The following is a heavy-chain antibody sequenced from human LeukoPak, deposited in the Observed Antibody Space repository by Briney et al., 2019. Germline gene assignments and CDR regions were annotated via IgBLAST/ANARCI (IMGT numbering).Heavy chain of an antibody. CDR3: ARLGQRTDNFDY. D-gene: IGHD3-16*01. V-gene: IGHV1-69*04. J-gene: IGHJ4*02. CDR2: IIPILGIA. Sequence: GSSVKVSCKASGGTFSSYAISWVRQAPGQGLEWMGRIIPILGIANYAQKFQGRVMITADKSTSTAYMELSSLRSEDTAVYYCARLGQRTDNFDYWGQGTLVTVSS. CDR1: GGTFSSYA.